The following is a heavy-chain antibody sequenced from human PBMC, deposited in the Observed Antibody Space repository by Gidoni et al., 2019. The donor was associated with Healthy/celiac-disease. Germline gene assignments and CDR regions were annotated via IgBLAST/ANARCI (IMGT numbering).Heavy chain of an antibody. V-gene: IGHV3-30*18. Sequence: QVQLVESGGGVVQPGRSRRLSCAASGFPSRSHGMHWVRQAPGKGLEWVAVISYDGSNKYYADSVKGRFTISRDNSKNTLYLQMNSLRAEDTAVYYCAKGPYYVWGEPNYGMDVWGQGTTVTVSS. J-gene: IGHJ6*02. CDR1: GFPSRSHG. CDR2: ISYDGSNK. D-gene: IGHD3-16*01. CDR3: AKGPYYVWGEPNYGMDV.